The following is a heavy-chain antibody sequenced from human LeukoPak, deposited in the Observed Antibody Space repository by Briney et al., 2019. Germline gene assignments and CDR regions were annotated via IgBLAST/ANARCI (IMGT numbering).Heavy chain of an antibody. CDR2: IYSGGST. CDR1: EFSVGSNY. V-gene: IGHV3-53*01. J-gene: IGHJ4*02. CDR3: AKYYGDYDYFDY. D-gene: IGHD4-17*01. Sequence: GGSLRLSCAASEFSVGSNYMTWVRQAPGKGLEWVSLIYSGGSTYYADSVKGRFTISRDNSKNTLYLQMNSLRAEDTAVYYCAKYYGDYDYFDYWGQGTLVTVSS.